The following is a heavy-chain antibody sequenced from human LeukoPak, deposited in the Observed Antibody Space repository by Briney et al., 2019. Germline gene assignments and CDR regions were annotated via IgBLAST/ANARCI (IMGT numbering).Heavy chain of an antibody. V-gene: IGHV3-15*01. Sequence: GGSLRLSCAASGFTFSNARMCWVRQAPGKGLEWVGRIKSKTDGGTTDYAAPVKGRFTISRDDSKNTLYLQMNSLKTEDTAVYFCTTDPRKITVGGVIVPQDWGEGAPVTVSS. D-gene: IGHD3-16*02. J-gene: IGHJ4*02. CDR1: GFTFSNAR. CDR3: TTDPRKITVGGVIVPQD. CDR2: IKSKTDGGTT.